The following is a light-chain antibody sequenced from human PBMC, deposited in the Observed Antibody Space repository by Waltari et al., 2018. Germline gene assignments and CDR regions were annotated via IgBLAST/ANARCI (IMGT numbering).Light chain of an antibody. Sequence: QSALTQPASVSGSHGQSITLSCTGSSSEIGGYHYVSWCQHHPSKAPKLIIYDVYNRPPAVSSRFSGSKSGTTSSLTTSGLQAEDEADYYCSSYTTTNNPHDVFGSGTRLTVL. CDR2: DVY. J-gene: IGLJ1*01. CDR3: SSYTTTNNPHDV. V-gene: IGLV2-14*03. CDR1: SSEIGGYHY.